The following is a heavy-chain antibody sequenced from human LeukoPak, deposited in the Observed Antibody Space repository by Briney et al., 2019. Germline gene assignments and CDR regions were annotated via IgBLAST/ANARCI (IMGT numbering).Heavy chain of an antibody. J-gene: IGHJ3*02. CDR2: IIPIFGTA. CDR1: GGTFSSYA. V-gene: IGHV1-69*01. Sequence: ASVTVSCKASGGTFSSYAISWVRQAPGQGLEWMGGIIPIFGTANYARKFQGRVTITSDESTRTVYMELSSLRPEDSAVYYCAGFFYDNSGDAFDIWGQGTMVTVSS. D-gene: IGHD3-22*01. CDR3: AGFFYDNSGDAFDI.